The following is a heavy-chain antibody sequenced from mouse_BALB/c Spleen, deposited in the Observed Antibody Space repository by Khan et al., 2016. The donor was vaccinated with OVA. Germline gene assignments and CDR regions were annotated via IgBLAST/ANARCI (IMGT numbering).Heavy chain of an antibody. CDR1: GYSFTTYT. CDR3: ARVRHYHASYGAWFAY. D-gene: IGHD1-1*01. J-gene: IGHJ3*01. Sequence: QVQLQQSGAELARPGASVKMSCTASGYSFTTYTMYWVKQRPGQGLEWIGYINTSNGYTNYNQKFRDKATLTADKSTSTAYMQLSSLTSEDSAVYYGARVRHYHASYGAWFAYWGQGTLVTVSA. CDR2: INTSNGYT. V-gene: IGHV1-4*01.